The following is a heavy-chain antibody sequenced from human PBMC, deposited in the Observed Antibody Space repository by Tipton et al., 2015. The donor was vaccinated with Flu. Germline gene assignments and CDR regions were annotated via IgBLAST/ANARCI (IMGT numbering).Heavy chain of an antibody. CDR1: GYSIRTGYI. CDR2: IWHNVRA. CDR3: TRHNTNGGIVVADFDS. D-gene: IGHD3-16*02. Sequence: TLSLTCSVSGYSIRTGYIWAWIRQPPGKGLEFVGSIWHNVRAYHNPSLKSRVTLSIDTSKNQFSLNLSSVTVADTAVYYCTRHNTNGGIVVADFDSWGRGTLVTVSS. V-gene: IGHV4-38-2*01. J-gene: IGHJ5*01.